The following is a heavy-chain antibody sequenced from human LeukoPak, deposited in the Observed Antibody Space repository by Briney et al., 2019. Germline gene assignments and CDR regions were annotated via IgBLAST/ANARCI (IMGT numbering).Heavy chain of an antibody. CDR1: GFTFSDHY. CDR3: ARITGASYSMDV. CDR2: TRNTPNSYTT. J-gene: IGHJ6*02. D-gene: IGHD1-20*01. Sequence: GSLRLSCAASGFTFSDHYMDWVRQAPGKGLEWVGRTRNTPNSYTTEYAASVKGRFTISRDNSKNSMYLQMNSLRPEDTAVYYCARITGASYSMDVWGQGTTVAVSS. V-gene: IGHV3-72*01.